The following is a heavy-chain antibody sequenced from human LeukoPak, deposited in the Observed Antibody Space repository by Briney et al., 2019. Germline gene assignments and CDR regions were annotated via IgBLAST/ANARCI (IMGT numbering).Heavy chain of an antibody. Sequence: PGGSLRLSCAASGFTFSSYAMSWVRQAPGKGLEWVSAISGSGGSTYYADSVKGRFTISRDNSKNTLYLQMNSLRAEDTAVYYCAKVLGSSSWFHAYNWFDPWAREPWSPSPQ. CDR2: ISGSGGST. D-gene: IGHD6-13*01. V-gene: IGHV3-23*01. J-gene: IGHJ5*02. CDR3: AKVLGSSSWFHAYNWFDP. CDR1: GFTFSSYA.